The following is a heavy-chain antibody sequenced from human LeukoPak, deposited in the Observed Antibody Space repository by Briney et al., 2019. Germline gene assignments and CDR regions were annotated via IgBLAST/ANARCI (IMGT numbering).Heavy chain of an antibody. Sequence: SETLSLTCNVSGGSISSYYWSWIRQPPGKGLEWIGYIYYSGSTNYNPSLKSRVTISVDTSKNQFSLKLSSVTAADTAVYYCARGAIYYYYYYMDVWGKGTTVTISS. CDR1: GGSISSYY. J-gene: IGHJ6*03. CDR3: ARGAIYYYYYYMDV. V-gene: IGHV4-59*01. CDR2: IYYSGST. D-gene: IGHD2-2*02.